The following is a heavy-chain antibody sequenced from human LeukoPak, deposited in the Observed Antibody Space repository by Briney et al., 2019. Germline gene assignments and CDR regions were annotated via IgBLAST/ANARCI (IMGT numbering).Heavy chain of an antibody. CDR1: GFTFSSYW. D-gene: IGHD3-10*01. CDR3: ATRSITMVRGPSYYFDY. CDR2: IKQDGSEK. J-gene: IGHJ4*02. Sequence: GGSLRLSCAASGFTFSSYWMSWVRQTPGKGLEWVANIKQDGSEKYYVDSVKGRFTISRDNAKNSLYLQMNSLRAEDTAVYYCATRSITMVRGPSYYFDYWGQGTLVTVSS. V-gene: IGHV3-7*01.